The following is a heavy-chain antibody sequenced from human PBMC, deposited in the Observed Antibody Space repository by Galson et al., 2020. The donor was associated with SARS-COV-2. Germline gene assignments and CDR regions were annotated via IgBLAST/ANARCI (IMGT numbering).Heavy chain of an antibody. J-gene: IGHJ6*02. CDR1: GGTFSSYA. CDR3: ARTSWITMIVGGRGKKNYYYYGMDV. CDR2: IIPIFGTA. Sequence: SCKASGGTFSSYAISWVRQAPGQGLEWMGGIIPIFGTANYAQKFQGRVTITADESTSTAYMELSSLRSEDTAVYYCARTSWITMIVGGRGKKNYYYYGMDVWGQGTTVTVSS. D-gene: IGHD3-22*01. V-gene: IGHV1-69*01.